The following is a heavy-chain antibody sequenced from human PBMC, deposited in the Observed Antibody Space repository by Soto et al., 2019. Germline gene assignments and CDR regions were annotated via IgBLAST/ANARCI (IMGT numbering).Heavy chain of an antibody. CDR1: GFTVSSNY. CDR2: IYSGGST. CDR3: ARDSSGWHDAFDI. D-gene: IGHD6-19*01. V-gene: IGHV3-66*01. Sequence: TGRSLRLSCTASGFTVSSNYISWVRQAPGKGLEWVSIIYSGGSTYYADSVKGRFTISRDNSKNTLYLQMNSLTAEDTAVYYCARDSSGWHDAFDIWGQGTMVTVSS. J-gene: IGHJ3*02.